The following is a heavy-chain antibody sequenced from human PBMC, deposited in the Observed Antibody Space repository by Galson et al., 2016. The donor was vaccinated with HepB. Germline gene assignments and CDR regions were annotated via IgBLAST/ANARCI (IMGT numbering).Heavy chain of an antibody. CDR3: AKDRSYGYFGSGGMDV. J-gene: IGHJ6*04. V-gene: IGHV3-30*18. D-gene: IGHD3-10*01. CDR1: GFTFSSYA. CDR2: ISYDGRNK. Sequence: YLRLSCAASGFTFSSYAMHWVRKAPGKGLEWVAGISYDGRNKYYADSVKGRFTISRDNSKNTLYLQMNSLRAEDTAVYYCAKDRSYGYFGSGGMDVWGKGTTVTVSS.